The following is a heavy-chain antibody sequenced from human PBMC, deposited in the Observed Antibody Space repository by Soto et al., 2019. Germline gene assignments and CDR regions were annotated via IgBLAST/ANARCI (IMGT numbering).Heavy chain of an antibody. J-gene: IGHJ6*02. CDR1: GGTFSSYA. V-gene: IGHV1-69*01. Sequence: QVQLVQSGAEVKKPGSSVKVSCKASGGTFSSYAISWVRQAPGQGLEWMGGIIPIFGTANYAQKFQGRVTITADESTSTAYMELSSLRSEDTSVYYCARGNIAAAVFSYYYYGMDVWGQGTTVTVSS. CDR3: ARGNIAAAVFSYYYYGMDV. CDR2: IIPIFGTA. D-gene: IGHD6-13*01.